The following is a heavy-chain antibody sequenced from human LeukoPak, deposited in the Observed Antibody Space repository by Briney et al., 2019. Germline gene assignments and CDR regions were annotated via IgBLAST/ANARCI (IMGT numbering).Heavy chain of an antibody. CDR1: GGSFSGYY. V-gene: IGHV4-34*01. Sequence: SETLSLTCAVYGGSFSGYYWSWIRQPPGKGLEWIGEINHSGSTHYNPSLKSRVTISVDTSKNQFSLKLSSVTAADTAVYYCASPPNSETGDYWGQGTLVAVSS. J-gene: IGHJ4*02. CDR3: ASPPNSETGDY. D-gene: IGHD2/OR15-2a*01. CDR2: INHSGST.